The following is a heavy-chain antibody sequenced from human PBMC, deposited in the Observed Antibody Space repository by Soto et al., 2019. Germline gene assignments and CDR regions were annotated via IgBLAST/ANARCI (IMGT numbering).Heavy chain of an antibody. V-gene: IGHV4-59*01. CDR1: GGSLSPYY. Sequence: QVQVEESGPGRVKPSETVSLKCTVSGGSLSPYYWSWIRQPPGKGLEWIGYIHYNGCANYSPSLKSRVTPSVDTTKKQLSLKLSAVTAADTAVYYCARGGGPQEAPGILVQVHYYNGMDVWGQGTTVIVS. CDR3: ARGGGPQEAPGILVQVHYYNGMDV. D-gene: IGHD2-2*01. J-gene: IGHJ6*02. CDR2: IHYNGCA.